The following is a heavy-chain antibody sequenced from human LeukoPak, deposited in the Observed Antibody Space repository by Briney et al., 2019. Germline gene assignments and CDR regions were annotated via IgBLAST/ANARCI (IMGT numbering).Heavy chain of an antibody. CDR3: ARVFYYDSSGYYRPYYFDY. CDR1: GGSFSGYY. V-gene: IGHV4-34*01. D-gene: IGHD3-22*01. CDR2: INHSGST. Sequence: SETLSLTCAVYGGSFSGYYWSWIRQPPGKGLEWIGEINHSGSTNYNPSLKSRVTISVDTSKNQFSLKLSSVTAADTAVYYCARVFYYDSSGYYRPYYFDYWGQGTLVTVSS. J-gene: IGHJ4*02.